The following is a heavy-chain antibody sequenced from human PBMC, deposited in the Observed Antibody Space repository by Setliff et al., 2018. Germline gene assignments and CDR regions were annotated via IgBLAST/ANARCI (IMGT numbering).Heavy chain of an antibody. D-gene: IGHD5-18*01. Sequence: ASVKVSCKASGYTFTRYGISWVRQAPGQGLERLGWNNSNSGSTTYAQKFQGRVTMTRDTSISTAYMELNSLTSEDTAVYYCAGSKVEADMVKHNWFDPWGQGTLVTVSS. CDR2: NNSNSGST. CDR3: AGSKVEADMVKHNWFDP. CDR1: GYTFTRYG. J-gene: IGHJ5*02. V-gene: IGHV1-2*02.